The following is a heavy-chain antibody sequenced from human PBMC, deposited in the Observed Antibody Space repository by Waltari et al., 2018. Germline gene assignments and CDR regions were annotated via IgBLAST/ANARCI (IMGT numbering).Heavy chain of an antibody. J-gene: IGHJ4*02. CDR2: ISDSNSYI. CDR1: GFTFSTYS. D-gene: IGHD4-17*01. V-gene: IGHV3-21*01. CDR3: ARVGRDYGHRGDFDY. Sequence: EVQLVESGGGLVKPGGSLTLSCAASGFTFSTYSMNWVRQAPGNGLEWGSSISDSNSYIYYADSVKGRFTISRDNAKNSLYLQMNSLRAEDTAVYYCARVGRDYGHRGDFDYWGQGTLVTVSS.